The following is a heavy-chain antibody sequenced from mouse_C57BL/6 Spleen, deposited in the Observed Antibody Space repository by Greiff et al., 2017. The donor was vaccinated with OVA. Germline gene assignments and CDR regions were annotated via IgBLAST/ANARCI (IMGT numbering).Heavy chain of an antibody. D-gene: IGHD1-1*01. V-gene: IGHV1-64*01. CDR3: ASDLEYGSSYGAY. J-gene: IGHJ3*01. CDR2: IHPNSGST. Sequence: QVQLQQPGAELVKPGASVKLSCKASGYTFTSYWMHWVKQRPGQGLEWIGMIHPNSGSTNYNEKFKSKATMTVDKSSSTAYMQLSSLTSEDSAVYYCASDLEYGSSYGAYWGQGTLVTVSA. CDR1: GYTFTSYW.